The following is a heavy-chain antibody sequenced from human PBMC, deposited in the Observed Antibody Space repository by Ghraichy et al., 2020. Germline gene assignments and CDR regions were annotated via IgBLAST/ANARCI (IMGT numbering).Heavy chain of an antibody. CDR3: ARVGQTSYDSSCYWYYYYYGLDV. Sequence: SETLSLTCTVSGGSISSYYWSWIRQPPGKGLEWIGYIYYSGSTNYNPSLKSRVTISVDTSKNQFSLKLSSVTAADTAVYYCARVGQTSYDSSCYWYYYYYGLDVWGQGTTVTVSS. J-gene: IGHJ6*02. D-gene: IGHD3-22*01. CDR2: IYYSGST. V-gene: IGHV4-59*01. CDR1: GGSISSYY.